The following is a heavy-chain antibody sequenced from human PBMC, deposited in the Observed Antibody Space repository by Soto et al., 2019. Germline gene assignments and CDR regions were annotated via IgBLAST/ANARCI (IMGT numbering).Heavy chain of an antibody. D-gene: IGHD6-13*01. CDR2: IYPGDSDT. J-gene: IGHJ4*02. CDR1: GYSFTSYW. V-gene: IGHV5-51*01. Sequence: RGESLKISCKGSGYSFTSYWIGWVRQMPGKGLEWMGIIYPGDSDTRYSPSFQGQVTISADKSISTAYLQWSSLKASDTAMYYCARLLRGVYSSSFNRFDYWGQGTLVTVSS. CDR3: ARLLRGVYSSSFNRFDY.